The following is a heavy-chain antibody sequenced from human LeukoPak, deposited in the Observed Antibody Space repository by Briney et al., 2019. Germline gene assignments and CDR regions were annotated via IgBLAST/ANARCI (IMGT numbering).Heavy chain of an antibody. V-gene: IGHV3-30*04. J-gene: IGHJ4*02. CDR1: GFTSSSYA. CDR3: ARDLSVVAADFDY. CDR2: ISYDGSNK. D-gene: IGHD2-15*01. Sequence: GRSLRLSCAASGFTSSSYAMHWVRQAPGKGLEWVAVISYDGSNKYYADSVKGRFTISRDNSKNTLYLQMNSLRAEDTAVYYCARDLSVVAADFDYWGQGTLVTVSS.